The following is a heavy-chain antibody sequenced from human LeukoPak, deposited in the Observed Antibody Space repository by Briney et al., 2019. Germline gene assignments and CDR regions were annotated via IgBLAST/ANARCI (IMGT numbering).Heavy chain of an antibody. Sequence: ASVKVSCKASGYTFTSYYMHWVRQAPGQGLEWMGIINPSGGSTSYAQKFQGRVTMTRDTSTSTVYMELSSLRSEDTAVYYCALIPLYCSSTSRYDSNYYYYYYYMDVWGKGTTVTVSS. J-gene: IGHJ6*03. V-gene: IGHV1-46*01. CDR1: GYTFTSYY. CDR2: INPSGGST. D-gene: IGHD2-2*01. CDR3: ALIPLYCSSTSRYDSNYYYYYYYMDV.